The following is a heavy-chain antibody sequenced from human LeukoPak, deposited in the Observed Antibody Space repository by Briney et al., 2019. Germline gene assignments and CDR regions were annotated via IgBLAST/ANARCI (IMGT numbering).Heavy chain of an antibody. D-gene: IGHD3-10*01. CDR1: GFTFSSYS. CDR2: ISSSSSYI. V-gene: IGHV3-21*01. CDR3: ARDPGVRGVIQYELSGPT. Sequence: GGSLRLSCAASGFTFSSYSMNWVRQAPGKGLEWVSSISSSSSYIYYADSVKGRFTISRDNAKNSLYLQMNSLRAEDTAVYYCARDPGVRGVIQYELSGPTWGQGTLVTVSS. J-gene: IGHJ4*02.